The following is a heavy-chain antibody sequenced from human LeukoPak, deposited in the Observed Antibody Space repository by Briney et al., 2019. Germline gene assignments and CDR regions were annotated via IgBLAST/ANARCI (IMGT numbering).Heavy chain of an antibody. J-gene: IGHJ4*02. Sequence: SETLSLTCTVSGGSISSYYWSWIRQPPGKGLEWIGYIYYSGSTNYNPSLKSRVTISVDTSKNQFSLKLSSVTAADTAVYYCARGGAGWLVPFDYWGQGTLVTVSS. CDR1: GGSISSYY. CDR3: ARGGAGWLVPFDY. D-gene: IGHD6-19*01. CDR2: IYYSGST. V-gene: IGHV4-59*01.